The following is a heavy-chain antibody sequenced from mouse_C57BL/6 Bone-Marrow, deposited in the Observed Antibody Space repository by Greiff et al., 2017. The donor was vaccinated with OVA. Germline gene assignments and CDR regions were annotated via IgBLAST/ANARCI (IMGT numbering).Heavy chain of an antibody. CDR1: GYTFTDYY. J-gene: IGHJ4*01. D-gene: IGHD3-1*01. V-gene: IGHV1-76*01. CDR3: ARSGRGYAMDY. Sequence: QVQLQQSGAELVRPGASVKLSCKASGYTFTDYYINWVKQRPGQGLEWIARIYPGSGNTYYNEKFKGKATLTAEKSSSTAYMQLSSLTSEDSAVYFCARSGRGYAMDYWGQGTSVTVSS. CDR2: IYPGSGNT.